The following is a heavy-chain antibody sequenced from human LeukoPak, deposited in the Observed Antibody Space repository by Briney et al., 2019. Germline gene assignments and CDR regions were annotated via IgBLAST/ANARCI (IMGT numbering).Heavy chain of an antibody. D-gene: IGHD3-3*01. CDR2: IYTSGST. V-gene: IGHV4-4*07. CDR3: ARDGARYDFWSGYGYYFDY. CDR1: GGSISGYY. J-gene: IGHJ4*02. Sequence: PSETLSLTCAVSGGSISGYYWSWIRQPAGKGLEWIGRIYTSGSTNYNPSLKSRVTMSVDTSKNQFSLKLSSVTAADTAVYYCARDGARYDFWSGYGYYFDYWGRGTLVTVSS.